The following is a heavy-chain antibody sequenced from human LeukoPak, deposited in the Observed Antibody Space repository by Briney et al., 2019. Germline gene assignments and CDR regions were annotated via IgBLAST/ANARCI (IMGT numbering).Heavy chain of an antibody. CDR3: ARVSDSSGYYYGAFDY. D-gene: IGHD3-22*01. CDR1: GGSISSYY. CDR2: THYSGAT. V-gene: IGHV4-59*12. J-gene: IGHJ4*02. Sequence: SETLSLTCTVSGGSISSYYWSWLRQPPGKGLEYIGYTHYSGATNYNPSLKSRVTISLDTSGNQFSLKLSSVTAADTAVYYCARVSDSSGYYYGAFDYWGQGTLVTVSS.